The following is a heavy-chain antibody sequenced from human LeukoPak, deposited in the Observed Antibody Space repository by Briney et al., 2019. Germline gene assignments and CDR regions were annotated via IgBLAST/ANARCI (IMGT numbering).Heavy chain of an antibody. Sequence: RGSLRLSCAAPGFTFSSYSMNWVRPAPGKGLEWVSSINSSSSYIYYADSVKGRFTISRDNAMSTMYLQMNSLTADLSTVYYCAREGIGGYDQSYYFDYCGQGTLVTVSS. CDR3: AREGIGGYDQSYYFDY. CDR2: INSSSSYI. CDR1: GFTFSSYS. V-gene: IGHV3-21*04. D-gene: IGHD1-26*01. J-gene: IGHJ4*02.